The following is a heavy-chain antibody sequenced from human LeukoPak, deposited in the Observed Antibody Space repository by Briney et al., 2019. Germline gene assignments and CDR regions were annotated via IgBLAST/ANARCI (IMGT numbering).Heavy chain of an antibody. V-gene: IGHV1-2*02. Sequence: ASVTVSCKAYTYTFTGCYIHCVRHAPGQGLEWMGWIYPYSGDTNYAQNFQGRVTMTKDTSISTAYMELSSLKSDDTAVSYCARHRNSGWSTDFSGQGTMPTVSS. D-gene: IGHD6-6*01. CDR1: TYTFTGCY. J-gene: IGHJ3*01. CDR3: ARHRNSGWSTDF. CDR2: IYPYSGDT.